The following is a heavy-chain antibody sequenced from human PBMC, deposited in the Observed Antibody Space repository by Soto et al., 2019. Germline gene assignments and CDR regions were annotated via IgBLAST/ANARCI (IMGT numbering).Heavy chain of an antibody. V-gene: IGHV5-10-1*01. CDR2: IDPSDSYT. CDR3: ARHGIDVWDYGMDV. CDR1: GCSFTSYW. J-gene: IGHJ6*02. D-gene: IGHD1-20*01. Sequence: GESLKISCKGSGCSFTSYWISWVRQMPGKGLEWMGRIDPSDSYTNYSPSFQGHVTISADKSISTAHLQWSSLKASDTAMYYCARHGIDVWDYGMDVWGQGTTVTVSS.